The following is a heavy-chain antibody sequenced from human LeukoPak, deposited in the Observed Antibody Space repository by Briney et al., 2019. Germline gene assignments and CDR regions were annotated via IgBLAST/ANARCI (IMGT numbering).Heavy chain of an antibody. Sequence: PGGSLSLSCVASGLTVSSSYMSWVRPARGKGLEWVSIISSAGTTYYEDSVKGSFTITRDNSNNTVYLQLNSLRDDDTAVYYYATDLAAANTYYFDYWGQGTMVTVSS. J-gene: IGHJ4*02. CDR3: ATDLAAANTYYFDY. V-gene: IGHV3-66*01. CDR2: ISSAGTT. D-gene: IGHD6-13*01. CDR1: GLTVSSSY.